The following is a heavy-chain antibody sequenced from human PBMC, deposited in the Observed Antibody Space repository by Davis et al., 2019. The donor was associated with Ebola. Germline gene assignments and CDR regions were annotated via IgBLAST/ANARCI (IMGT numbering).Heavy chain of an antibody. CDR3: AKNKMTSSGSYGADV. V-gene: IGHV3-7*03. Sequence: GSLKISCDGSGFTFSDYWMSWVRQAPGKGLEWVANIKQDGSEKYYVDSVKGRFTISRDNAKNSLYLQMNGLRVEDTAVYYCAKNKMTSSGSYGADVWGQGTTVTVSS. D-gene: IGHD4/OR15-4a*01. CDR1: GFTFSDYW. CDR2: IKQDGSEK. J-gene: IGHJ6*02.